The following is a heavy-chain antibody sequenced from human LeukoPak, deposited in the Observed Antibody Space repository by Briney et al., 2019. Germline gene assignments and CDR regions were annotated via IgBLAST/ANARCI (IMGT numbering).Heavy chain of an antibody. CDR3: ARGTYAFDI. CDR2: IGGSGATT. J-gene: IGHJ3*02. V-gene: IGHV3-23*01. CDR1: GFTFSSYA. Sequence: GGSLKLSCAASGFTFSSYAMSWVRQAPGKGLEWVSAIGGSGATTYYADSVKGRFTISRDNSKNTLYLQINSLRAEDTAVYYCARGTYAFDIWGQGTMVTVSS.